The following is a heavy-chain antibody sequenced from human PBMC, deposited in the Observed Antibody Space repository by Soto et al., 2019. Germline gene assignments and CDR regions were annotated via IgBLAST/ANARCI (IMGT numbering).Heavy chain of an antibody. V-gene: IGHV3-64D*08. CDR3: VKDSHYDILTGYQKAFDY. J-gene: IGHJ4*02. CDR1: GFTFSSYA. D-gene: IGHD3-9*01. CDR2: ISSNGGST. Sequence: PGGSLRLSCSASGFTFSSYAMHWVRQAPGKGLEYVSAISSNGGSTYYADSVKGRFTISRDNSKNTLYLQMSSLRAEDTAVYYCVKDSHYDILTGYQKAFDYWGQGTLVTVSS.